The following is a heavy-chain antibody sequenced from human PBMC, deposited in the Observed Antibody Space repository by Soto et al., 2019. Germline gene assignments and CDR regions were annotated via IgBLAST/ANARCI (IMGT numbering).Heavy chain of an antibody. V-gene: IGHV3-23*01. CDR3: ATGVELEV. CDR2: IGDSGAST. D-gene: IGHD1-26*01. Sequence: EVLLLESGGGLVQPGGSLRLSCEASGFSFSSFAMNWVRQAPGKGLEWVSAIGDSGASTYYADSVKGRFTIPRDNSRNTLYLQLNSLRADDTAVYYCATGVELEVCGNWTTVTVSS. J-gene: IGHJ6*04. CDR1: GFSFSSFA.